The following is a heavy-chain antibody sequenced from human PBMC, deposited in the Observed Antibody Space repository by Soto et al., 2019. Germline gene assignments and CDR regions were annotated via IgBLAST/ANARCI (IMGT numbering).Heavy chain of an antibody. CDR3: ARSFVVVTDFDY. Sequence: QVQLVQSGAEEKKPGASVKVSCKASGYTFTSYAMHWVRQAPGQRLEWMGWINAGNGNTKYSQKFQGRGTITRDTSANTAYMELSSLRSEDTAVYYCARSFVVVTDFDYWGQGTLVTVSS. J-gene: IGHJ4*02. CDR2: INAGNGNT. V-gene: IGHV1-3*05. CDR1: GYTFTSYA. D-gene: IGHD2-21*02.